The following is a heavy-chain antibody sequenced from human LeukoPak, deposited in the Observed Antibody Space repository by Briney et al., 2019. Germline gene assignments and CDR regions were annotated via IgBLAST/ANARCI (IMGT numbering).Heavy chain of an antibody. CDR3: ARHQTGPADY. J-gene: IGHJ4*02. CDR1: GGSISSGGYY. CDR2: IFYSGST. Sequence: SQTLSLTCTVSGGSISSGGYYWSWIRQHPGKGLEWIGYIFYSGSTNYNPSLKSRVTISVDTSKNQFSLKLSSVTAADTAVYYCARHQTGPADYWGQGTLVTVSS. V-gene: IGHV4-31*03. D-gene: IGHD1-1*01.